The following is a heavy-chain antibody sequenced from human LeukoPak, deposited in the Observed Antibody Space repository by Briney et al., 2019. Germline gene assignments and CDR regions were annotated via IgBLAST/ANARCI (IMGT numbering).Heavy chain of an antibody. CDR1: GFTFSSYG. CDR2: IRYDGSNK. D-gene: IGHD5-18*01. Sequence: GGSLRLSCAASGFTFSSYGMHWVRQAPGKGLEWVAFIRYDGSNKYYADSVKGRFTISRDNSKNTLYLQMNSLRAEDTAVYYCAKGPSYGYNLGDYYFDYWGQGTLVTVSS. J-gene: IGHJ4*02. V-gene: IGHV3-30*02. CDR3: AKGPSYGYNLGDYYFDY.